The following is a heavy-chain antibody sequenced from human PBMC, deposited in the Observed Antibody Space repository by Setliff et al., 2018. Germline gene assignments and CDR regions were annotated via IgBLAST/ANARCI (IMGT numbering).Heavy chain of an antibody. V-gene: IGHV1-2*02. CDR2: INSNGGDT. Sequence: ASVKVSCKASGGTFSSYAISWVRQAPGQGLEWMGGINSNGGDTNYAQTFEGRLTLTRDTSIRTTYMELATLRSDDTAVYYCARARHFGMDVWGQGTTVTVSS. CDR1: GGTFSSYA. CDR3: ARARHFGMDV. J-gene: IGHJ6*02.